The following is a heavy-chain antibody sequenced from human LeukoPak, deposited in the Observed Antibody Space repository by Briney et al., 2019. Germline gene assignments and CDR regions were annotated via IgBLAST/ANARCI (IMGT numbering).Heavy chain of an antibody. D-gene: IGHD4-17*01. Sequence: SETLSLTCTVSGGSISSGGDYWSWIRQHPGKGLEWIGYIYYSGSTYYNPSLKSRVTISVDTSKNQFSLKLSSVTAADTAMYYSARATDDYGDPYYYYYMDVWGKGTTVTVSS. V-gene: IGHV4-31*03. CDR3: ARATDDYGDPYYYYYMDV. CDR1: GGSISSGGDY. CDR2: IYYSGST. J-gene: IGHJ6*03.